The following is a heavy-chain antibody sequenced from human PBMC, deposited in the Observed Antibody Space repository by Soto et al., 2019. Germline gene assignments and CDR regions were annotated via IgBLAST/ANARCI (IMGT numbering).Heavy chain of an antibody. V-gene: IGHV1-69*04. CDR2: IIPILGIA. CDR1: GGTFSSYT. Sequence: SVKVSFKASGGTFSSYTISWVRQAPGQGLEWMGRIIPILGIANYAQKFQGRVTITADESTSTAYMELSSLRSEDTAVYYCAREGLVLVPTTVNSDYYYYAMDVWGQGTTVTVSS. D-gene: IGHD2-2*01. CDR3: AREGLVLVPTTVNSDYYYYAMDV. J-gene: IGHJ6*02.